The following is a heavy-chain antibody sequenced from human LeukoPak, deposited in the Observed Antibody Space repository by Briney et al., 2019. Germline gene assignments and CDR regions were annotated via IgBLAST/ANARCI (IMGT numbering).Heavy chain of an antibody. Sequence: SETLSLTCTVSGGSISSYYWSWIRQPPGKGLEWIGYIYYSGSTNYNPSLKSRVTIPVDTSKNQFSLKLSSVTAADTAVYYCARVSYDSSGYYYTIPYYFDYWGQGTLVTVSS. V-gene: IGHV4-59*01. D-gene: IGHD3-22*01. CDR2: IYYSGST. CDR1: GGSISSYY. J-gene: IGHJ4*02. CDR3: ARVSYDSSGYYYTIPYYFDY.